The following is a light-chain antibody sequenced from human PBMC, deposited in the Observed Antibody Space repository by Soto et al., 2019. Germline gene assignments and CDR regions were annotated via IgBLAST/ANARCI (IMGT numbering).Light chain of an antibody. Sequence: EIVLTQSPGTLSLSPGERATLSCRASQSVSSSYLAWYQQKPGQAPRLLIYGASGRATGIPDRFSGSESGTDVTLTISRLEPEEVAVYYWQQYGSSPLYTFGQGTKLEI. CDR1: QSVSSSY. J-gene: IGKJ2*01. CDR2: GAS. CDR3: QQYGSSPLYT. V-gene: IGKV3-20*01.